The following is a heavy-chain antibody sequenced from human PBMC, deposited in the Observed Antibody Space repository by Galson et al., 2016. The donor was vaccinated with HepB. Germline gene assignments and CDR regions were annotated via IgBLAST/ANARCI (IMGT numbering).Heavy chain of an antibody. CDR3: ASVRFVARPMDV. J-gene: IGHJ6*02. D-gene: IGHD6-6*01. Sequence: SVRVSCKASGYTFTDYYVNWVRQVPGQGLEWMGIINPSGGTTNYAQKFRGRVTMTRDTSTRTVFMELSSLRAEDSAVYYCASVRFVARPMDVWGQGTTVTVSS. CDR2: INPSGGTT. V-gene: IGHV1-46*01. CDR1: GYTFTDYY.